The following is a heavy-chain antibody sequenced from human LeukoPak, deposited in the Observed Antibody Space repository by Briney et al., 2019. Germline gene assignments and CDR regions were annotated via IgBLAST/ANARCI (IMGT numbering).Heavy chain of an antibody. CDR1: GFTFSGYE. Sequence: GGSLRLSCAGTGFTFSGYEMNWVRQAPGKGLEWVSYITSSSSTIYYADSVRGRFTISRDNAKNSLYLQMNSLRDEDTAVYYCARVDWMIGAFDIWGQGTMVTVSS. CDR3: ARVDWMIGAFDI. CDR2: ITSSSSTI. V-gene: IGHV3-48*02. J-gene: IGHJ3*02. D-gene: IGHD3-22*01.